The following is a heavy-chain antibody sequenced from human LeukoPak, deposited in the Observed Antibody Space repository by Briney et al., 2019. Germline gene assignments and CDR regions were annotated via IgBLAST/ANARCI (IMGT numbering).Heavy chain of an antibody. CDR2: IWYDGSNK. V-gene: IGHV3-33*01. J-gene: IGHJ6*02. CDR1: GFTFSSYG. Sequence: GGSLSLSCAASGFTFSSYGMHWVRQAPGKGLEWVAVIWYDGSNKYYADSVKGRFTISRDNSKNTLYLQMNSLRAEDTAVYYCARRVVPYYGMDVWGQGTTVTVSS. CDR3: ARRVVPYYGMDV. D-gene: IGHD3-3*01.